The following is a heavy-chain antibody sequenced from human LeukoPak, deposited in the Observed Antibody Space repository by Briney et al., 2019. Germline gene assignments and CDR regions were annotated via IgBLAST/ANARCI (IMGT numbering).Heavy chain of an antibody. V-gene: IGHV3-23*01. CDR2: ISTTGGTT. CDR1: GLTFSSYG. J-gene: IGHJ6*03. D-gene: IGHD2-2*02. Sequence: GGSLRLSCAASGLTFSSYGMSWVRQAPGRGLEWVSAISTTGGTTYYADSVRGRFTISRDNSKNSLYLQMNSLRAEDTALYYCAKDGGYCSSTSCYRSYYYYYYMDVWGKGTTVTVSS. CDR3: AKDGGYCSSTSCYRSYYYYYYMDV.